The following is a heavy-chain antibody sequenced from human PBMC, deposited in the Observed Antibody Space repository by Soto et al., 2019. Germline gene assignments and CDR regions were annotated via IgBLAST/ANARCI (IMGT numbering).Heavy chain of an antibody. V-gene: IGHV4-39*01. CDR2: IYYSGST. J-gene: IGHJ3*02. D-gene: IGHD3-22*01. CDR1: GGSISSSSYY. CDR3: ARHVMWSDSSAYYQREGAFDI. Sequence: PSETLSLTCTVSGGSISSSSYYWGWIRQPPGKGLEWIGSIYYSGSTYYNPSLKSRVTISVDTSKNQFSLKLSSVTAADTAVYYCARHVMWSDSSAYYQREGAFDIWGQGPMAT.